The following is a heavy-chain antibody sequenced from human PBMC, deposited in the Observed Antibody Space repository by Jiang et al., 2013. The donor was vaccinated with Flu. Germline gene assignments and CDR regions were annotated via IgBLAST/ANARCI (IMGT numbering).Heavy chain of an antibody. CDR3: AKAPDYYGSGNYYIEEQNDNPPFDH. D-gene: IGHD3-10*01. CDR2: IWYDGSNK. J-gene: IGHJ4*01. CDR1: RITFSSYG. V-gene: IGHV3-30*18. Sequence: RSLRLSCAASRITFSSYGMHWVRQAPGKGLEWVAVIWYDGSNKYYADSVKGRFTISRDNSKSTLYLQMNSLRAEDTAVYYCAKAPDYYGSGNYYIEEQNDNPPFDHWG.